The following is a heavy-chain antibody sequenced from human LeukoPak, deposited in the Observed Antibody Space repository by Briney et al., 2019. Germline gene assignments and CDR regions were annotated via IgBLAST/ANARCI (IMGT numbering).Heavy chain of an antibody. J-gene: IGHJ4*02. CDR1: GGSISSYY. CDR2: IYYSGST. D-gene: IGHD4-17*01. Sequence: PSETLSLTCTVSGGSISSYYWSRIRQPPGKGLEWIGYIYYSGSTNYNPSLKSRVTISVDTSKNQFSLKLSSVTAADTAVYYCARDFYGDYLFDYWGQGTLVTVSS. CDR3: ARDFYGDYLFDY. V-gene: IGHV4-59*01.